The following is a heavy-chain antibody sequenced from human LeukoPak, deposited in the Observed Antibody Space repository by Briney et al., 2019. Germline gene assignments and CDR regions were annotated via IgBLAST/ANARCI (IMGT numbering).Heavy chain of an antibody. CDR1: GFTFSTYG. J-gene: IGHJ4*02. V-gene: IGHV3-33*01. CDR3: ARAVGPFDY. Sequence: GGSLRLSCAPSGFTFSTYGMHWVRQAPGKGLEWVAVIWYDGSNKYYVDSVKGRFTISRDNSKNTLYLQMDSLRAEDTAVYYCARAVGPFDYWGQGTLVTVSS. D-gene: IGHD1-26*01. CDR2: IWYDGSNK.